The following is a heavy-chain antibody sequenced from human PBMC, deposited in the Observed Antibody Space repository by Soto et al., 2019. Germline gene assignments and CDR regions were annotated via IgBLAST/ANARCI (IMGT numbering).Heavy chain of an antibody. CDR1: GFTFSSYG. V-gene: IGHV3-33*01. J-gene: IGHJ6*02. D-gene: IGHD5-18*01. Sequence: HPGGSLRLSCAASGFTFSSYGMHWVRQAPGKGLEWVAVIWYDGSNKYYADSVKGRFTISRDNSKNTLYLQMNRLRAEDTAVYYCARDLRVGEWIQLWADLNYYYGMDVWGQGTTVTVSS. CDR3: ARDLRVGEWIQLWADLNYYYGMDV. CDR2: IWYDGSNK.